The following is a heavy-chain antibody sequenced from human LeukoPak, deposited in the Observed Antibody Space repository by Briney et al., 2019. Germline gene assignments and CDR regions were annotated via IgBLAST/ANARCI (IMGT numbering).Heavy chain of an antibody. Sequence: ASVKVSCKASGYTFTGYYMHWVRQAPGQGLEWMGWINPNSGGTNYAQKFQGRVTMTRDTSISTAYMELSRLRSDDTAVYYCARVSPYSSSWYWEDYWGQGTLDTVSS. D-gene: IGHD6-13*01. CDR2: INPNSGGT. CDR3: ARVSPYSSSWYWEDY. J-gene: IGHJ4*02. V-gene: IGHV1-2*02. CDR1: GYTFTGYY.